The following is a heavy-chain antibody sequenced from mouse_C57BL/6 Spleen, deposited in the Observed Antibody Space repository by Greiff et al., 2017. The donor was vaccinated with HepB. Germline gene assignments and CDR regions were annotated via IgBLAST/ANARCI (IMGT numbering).Heavy chain of an antibody. V-gene: IGHV5-16*01. CDR2: INYDGSST. D-gene: IGHD2-5*01. J-gene: IGHJ4*01. CDR3: ARADYSRGMDY. CDR1: GFTFSDYY. Sequence: EVQLVESEGGLVQPGSSMKLSCTASGFTFSDYYMAWVRQVPEKGLEWVANINYDGSSTYYLDSLKNRFIISSDNAKNILYLQMSSLKSEDTATYYCARADYSRGMDYWGQGTSVTVSS.